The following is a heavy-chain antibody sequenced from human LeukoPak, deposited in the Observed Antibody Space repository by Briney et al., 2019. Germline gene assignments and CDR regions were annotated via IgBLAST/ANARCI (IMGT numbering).Heavy chain of an antibody. Sequence: SQTLSLTCTVSGGSISSGSYYWSWIRQPAGKGLEWIERIYTSGSTNYNPSLKRRVTISVDTSKNRVSLKLRTVTAADTAVYYCARGLGFDYWGQGTLVTASS. CDR3: ARGLGFDY. D-gene: IGHD7-27*01. V-gene: IGHV4-61*02. J-gene: IGHJ4*02. CDR2: IYTSGST. CDR1: GGSISSGSYY.